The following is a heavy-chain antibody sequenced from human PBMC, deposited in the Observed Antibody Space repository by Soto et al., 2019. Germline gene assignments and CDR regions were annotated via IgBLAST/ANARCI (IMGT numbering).Heavy chain of an antibody. Sequence: GESLKISCAASGFIFSAYSMNWVRQAPGKGLEWLSYVRTSGSPTYYAGSVKGRFTISRDNARNSLYLHMNSLRAEDTAVYYCATRFYTSGVLFDYWGQGTPVTVSS. CDR1: GFIFSAYS. CDR2: VRTSGSPT. V-gene: IGHV3-48*01. J-gene: IGHJ4*02. D-gene: IGHD2-2*02. CDR3: ATRFYTSGVLFDY.